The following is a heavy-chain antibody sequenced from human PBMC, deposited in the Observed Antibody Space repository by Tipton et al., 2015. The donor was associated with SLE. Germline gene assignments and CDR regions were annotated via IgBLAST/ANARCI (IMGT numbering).Heavy chain of an antibody. CDR2: INHRGSA. CDR1: GGSFSDFY. D-gene: IGHD3-22*01. CDR3: ATSLNYYDSSGPEG. J-gene: IGHJ3*01. Sequence: AGLVKPSETLSLTCAVYGGSFSDFYWSWIRQPPGKGLEWIAEINHRGSANRNPSLQSRVTISVDTSKNQFSLRLSSVTAADTAVYYCATSLNYYDSSGPEGWGQGTMVTVSS. V-gene: IGHV4-34*01.